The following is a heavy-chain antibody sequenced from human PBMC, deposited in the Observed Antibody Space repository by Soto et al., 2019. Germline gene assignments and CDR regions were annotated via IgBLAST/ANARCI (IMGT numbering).Heavy chain of an antibody. CDR1: GFTFGDSY. J-gene: IGHJ4*02. V-gene: IGHV3-11*04. CDR2: ISSSGSTI. D-gene: IGHD3-22*01. Sequence: GGSLRLSXAGSGFTFGDSYMSWIRQAPGKGLEWVSYISSSGSTIYYADSVKGRFTISRDNAKNSLYLQMNSLRAEDTAVYYCARDGSYDSLDYWGQGTLVTVSS. CDR3: ARDGSYDSLDY.